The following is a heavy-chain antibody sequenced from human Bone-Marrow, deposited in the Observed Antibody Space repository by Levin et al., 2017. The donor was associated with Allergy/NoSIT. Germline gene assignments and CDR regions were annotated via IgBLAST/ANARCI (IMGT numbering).Heavy chain of an antibody. D-gene: IGHD3-10*01. CDR3: AKVVGVTMVRGSSYGMDV. J-gene: IGHJ6*02. CDR1: GYSFTGYY. V-gene: IGHV1-2*02. Sequence: GGSLRLSCKASGYSFTGYYIHWVRQAPGQGLEWMGWINPNSGGTNFAQKFQGRVTMTRDTSISTAYMEMSRLISDDTAVYYCAKVVGVTMVRGSSYGMDVWGQGTTVTVSS. CDR2: INPNSGGT.